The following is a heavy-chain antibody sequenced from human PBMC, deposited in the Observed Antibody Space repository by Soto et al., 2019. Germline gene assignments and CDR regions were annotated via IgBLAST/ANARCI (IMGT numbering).Heavy chain of an antibody. Sequence: QVQLQESGPRLVKPSQTLSLTCTVSGASISSGDYYYSWIRQPPGKGLEWMGYIYYSGSTYYSPSLKSRVTISIDTSRNQFSLDLASVTAADTAVYYCARGRWLINYWGQGILVTVSS. V-gene: IGHV4-30-4*01. D-gene: IGHD3-16*01. CDR1: GASISSGDYY. CDR3: ARGRWLINY. CDR2: IYYSGST. J-gene: IGHJ4*02.